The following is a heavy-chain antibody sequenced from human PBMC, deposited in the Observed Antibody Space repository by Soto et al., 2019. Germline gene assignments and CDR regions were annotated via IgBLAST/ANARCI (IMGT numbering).Heavy chain of an antibody. CDR2: IFYSGST. Sequence: QVQLQESGPGLVKPSQTLSLTCSVSGGSISSGDYYWSWVRQHPGKGLEWIVYIFYSGSTYYNPSLKSRVTISVDTSKNQFSLKLSSVTAADTAVYYCARGGSGDIVVVAAIDYWGQGTLVTVSS. CDR3: ARGGSGDIVVVAAIDY. D-gene: IGHD2-15*01. V-gene: IGHV4-31*03. J-gene: IGHJ4*02. CDR1: GGSISSGDYY.